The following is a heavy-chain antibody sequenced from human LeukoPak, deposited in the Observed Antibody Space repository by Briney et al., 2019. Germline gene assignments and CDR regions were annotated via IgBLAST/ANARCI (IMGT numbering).Heavy chain of an antibody. J-gene: IGHJ4*02. CDR1: GXPLCRYG. CDR3: VRSSMAAAGLFDY. CDR2: IWYDASNK. Sequence: GGSLRLSCAASGXPLCRYGMHGVRQATRKGLEWGTVIWYDASNKYYADSVTGRFTITRDNSKTTLYLQMNSRRAEDTAVYYYVRSSMAAAGLFDYWGQGILVTVSS. D-gene: IGHD6-13*01. V-gene: IGHV3-33*01.